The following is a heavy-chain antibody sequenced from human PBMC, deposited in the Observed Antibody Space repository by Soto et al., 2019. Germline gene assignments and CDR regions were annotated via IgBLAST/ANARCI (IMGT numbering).Heavy chain of an antibody. CDR1: GFSFEIYH. J-gene: IGHJ5*02. CDR3: ARQRFGSFSGSYVFDL. D-gene: IGHD3-16*01. V-gene: IGHV3-21*01. Sequence: EMQLVESGGGLVKPGGSLRLSCEASGFSFEIYHMNWVRQAPGKGLEWVSSISSNSASIFSGDSVKGRFIISRDNARNSLFLQMNNLSGDDTAVYYCARQRFGSFSGSYVFDLWGQGTPVTVSS. CDR2: ISSNSASI.